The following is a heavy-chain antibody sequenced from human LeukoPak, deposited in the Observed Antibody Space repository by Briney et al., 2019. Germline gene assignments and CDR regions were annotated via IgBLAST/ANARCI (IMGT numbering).Heavy chain of an antibody. J-gene: IGHJ3*02. CDR1: GGSFSGYY. Sequence: SETLSLTCAVYGGSFSGYYWSWIRQPPGKGLEWIGEINHSGSTNYNPSLKSRVTISVDTSKNQFSLKLSSVTAADTAVYYCARGGGGDDSSGYYYVDDAFDIWGQGTMVTVSS. CDR3: ARGGGGDDSSGYYYVDDAFDI. D-gene: IGHD3-22*01. CDR2: INHSGST. V-gene: IGHV4-34*01.